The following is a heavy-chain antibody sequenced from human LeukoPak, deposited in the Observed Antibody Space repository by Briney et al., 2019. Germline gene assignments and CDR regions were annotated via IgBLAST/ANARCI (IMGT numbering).Heavy chain of an antibody. Sequence: NPSETLSLTCAVYGGSFSGYYWSWIRQPPGKGLEWIGSIYYSGSTYYNPSLKSRVTISVDTSKNQFSLKLSSVTAADTAVYYCARLHLQDAPGGGLGYYMDVWGKGTTVTVSS. CDR3: ARLHLQDAPGGGLGYYMDV. V-gene: IGHV4-34*01. CDR1: GGSFSGYY. J-gene: IGHJ6*03. CDR2: IYYSGST. D-gene: IGHD5-24*01.